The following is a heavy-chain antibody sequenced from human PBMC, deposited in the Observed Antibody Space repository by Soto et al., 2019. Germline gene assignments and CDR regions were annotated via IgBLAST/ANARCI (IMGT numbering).Heavy chain of an antibody. D-gene: IGHD2-15*01. CDR1: GGTFSSYT. V-gene: IGHV5-51*01. CDR2: IYPGDSDT. J-gene: IGHJ3*02. CDR3: ARRLVVVTSTREGFDI. Sequence: KVSCKASGGTFSSYTISWVRQAPGQGLEWMGIIYPGDSDTTYSPSFQGQVTISADKSISTAYLQWSSLKASDTAMYYCARRLVVVTSTREGFDIWGQGTMVTVSS.